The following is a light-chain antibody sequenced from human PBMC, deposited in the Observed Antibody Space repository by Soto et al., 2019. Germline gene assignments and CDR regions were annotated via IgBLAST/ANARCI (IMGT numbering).Light chain of an antibody. CDR3: QQYATSPWT. CDR1: QSVSGSS. CDR2: TTS. V-gene: IGKV3-20*01. Sequence: EIVLTQSPGTLSLSPGERATLSCRASQSVSGSSLAWYQQKPGQAPRLLIYTTSSRATGIPDRFSGSGSGTDFTLTISRLEPEDFAVYYCQQYATSPWTFGQGTKVDIK. J-gene: IGKJ1*01.